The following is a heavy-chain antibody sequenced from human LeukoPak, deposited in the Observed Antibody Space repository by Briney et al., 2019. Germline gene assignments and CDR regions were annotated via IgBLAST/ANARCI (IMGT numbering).Heavy chain of an antibody. D-gene: IGHD6-19*01. CDR1: VYTFTSYD. J-gene: IGHJ3*02. Sequence: ASVKVSCKASVYTFTSYDINWVRQATGQGLEWMGWMNPNSGNTGYAQKFQGRVTITRNTSISTAYMELSSLRSEDTAVYYCASSKAVAGPEENDAFDIWGQGTMVTVSS. CDR3: ASSKAVAGPEENDAFDI. CDR2: MNPNSGNT. V-gene: IGHV1-8*03.